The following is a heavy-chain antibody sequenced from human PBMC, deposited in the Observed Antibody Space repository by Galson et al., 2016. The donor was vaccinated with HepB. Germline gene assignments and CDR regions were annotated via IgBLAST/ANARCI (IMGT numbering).Heavy chain of an antibody. CDR2: IYNSGRT. CDR3: ARDIRRGGTSRHSCFDP. J-gene: IGHJ5*02. CDR1: GGSISSGGYY. V-gene: IGHV4-31*03. D-gene: IGHD1-26*01. Sequence: LSLTCTVSGGSISSGGYYWSWIRQHPGKGLEWIGYIYNSGRTYYNPSLKRRVTISVDTSKNQFSLKLDSVTAADTAVYYCARDIRRGGTSRHSCFDPWGQGTLVTVSS.